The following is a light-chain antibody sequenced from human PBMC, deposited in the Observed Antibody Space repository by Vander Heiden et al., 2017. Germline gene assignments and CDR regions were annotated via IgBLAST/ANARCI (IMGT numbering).Light chain of an antibody. CDR2: STN. J-gene: IGLJ2*01. Sequence: QTVVTQEPSVSVSPGGTVTLPCGLSSGSASTNYYPSWYQQTPGQSPRTLIYSTNTRSSGVPDRFSGSILGNTAALTITGAQADDESDYYCVLYMGSGISVFGGGTKLTVL. CDR3: VLYMGSGISV. CDR1: SGSASTNYY. V-gene: IGLV8-61*01.